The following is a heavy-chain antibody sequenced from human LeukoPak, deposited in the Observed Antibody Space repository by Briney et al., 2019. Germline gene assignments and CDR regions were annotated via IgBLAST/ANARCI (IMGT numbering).Heavy chain of an antibody. D-gene: IGHD6-13*01. CDR3: ATFSSSRWYIGY. Sequence: GGSLRLSCAASGFTVSRNYMTWVRQAPGKGLEWVSVIYGGGSTYYADSVKGRFTISRDNSKNTLYLQMNSLRAEDTAVYYCATFSSSRWYIGYWGQGTLVTVSS. J-gene: IGHJ4*02. CDR1: GFTVSRNY. V-gene: IGHV3-66*01. CDR2: IYGGGST.